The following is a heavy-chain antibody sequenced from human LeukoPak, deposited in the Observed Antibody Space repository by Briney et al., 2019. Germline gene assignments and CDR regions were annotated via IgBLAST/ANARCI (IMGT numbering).Heavy chain of an antibody. J-gene: IGHJ4*02. V-gene: IGHV1-69*05. Sequence: ASVKVSCKASGGTFNIYAITWVRQVPGQGLEWMGGIIPIFGTTNYAQKFQGRVTITTDESTSSAYMELSSLRSEDTAVYYCARDHGYSSGWYNYWGQGTLVTISS. CDR3: ARDHGYSSGWYNY. CDR1: GGTFNIYA. D-gene: IGHD6-19*01. CDR2: IIPIFGTT.